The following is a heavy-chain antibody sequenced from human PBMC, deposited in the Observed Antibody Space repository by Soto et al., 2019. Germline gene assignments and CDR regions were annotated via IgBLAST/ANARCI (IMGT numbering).Heavy chain of an antibody. Sequence: EVQLVESGAGLVQPGGSLRLSCAASGFTFGSYWMHWVRQAPGKGMVWVSRLNSDGSSTSYADSVKGRFTISRENANNTLYLKRKRVRAADTAVYYCARGYCSSTSCYDDYYYYIDVWGKGTTVTVPS. CDR3: ARGYCSSTSCYDDYYYYIDV. CDR2: LNSDGSST. CDR1: GFTFGSYW. J-gene: IGHJ6*03. V-gene: IGHV3-74*01. D-gene: IGHD2-2*01.